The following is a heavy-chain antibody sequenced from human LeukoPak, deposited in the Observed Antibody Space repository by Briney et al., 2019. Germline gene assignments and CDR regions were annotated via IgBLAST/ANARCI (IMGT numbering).Heavy chain of an antibody. J-gene: IGHJ4*02. D-gene: IGHD6-6*01. CDR3: AKGTSIAARPVDY. Sequence: PGGSLRLSCAASGFTFSSYGMHWVRQAPGKGLEWVAFIRYDGSNKYYADSVKGRFTISRDNSKNTLYLQMNSLRAEDTAVYYCAKGTSIAARPVDYWGQGTLVTVSS. CDR1: GFTFSSYG. V-gene: IGHV3-30*02. CDR2: IRYDGSNK.